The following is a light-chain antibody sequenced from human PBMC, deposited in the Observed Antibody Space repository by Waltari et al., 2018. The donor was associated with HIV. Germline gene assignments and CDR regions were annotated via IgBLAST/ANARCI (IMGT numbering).Light chain of an antibody. Sequence: TQSPGTLSLSPGESATLSCRASQDITSWLAWYQQKPGKAPKLLIRKASVLESGVSSRFSGSGSGTEFTLIIDSLEPDDFATYYCQQYNRDPSFGQGTRLEMK. CDR1: QDITSW. CDR3: QQYNRDPS. CDR2: KAS. J-gene: IGKJ5*01. V-gene: IGKV1-5*03.